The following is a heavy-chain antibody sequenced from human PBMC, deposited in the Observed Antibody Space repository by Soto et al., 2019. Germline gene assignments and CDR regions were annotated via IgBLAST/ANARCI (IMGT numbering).Heavy chain of an antibody. CDR3: ARARGYSYDDAFDI. J-gene: IGHJ3*02. Sequence: TRSLTCTVAGGSILSGGYYWSWIRLRPGKGLEWIGYIYYSGSTYYNPSLKSRVTISVDTSKNQFSLKLSSVTAADTAVYYCARARGYSYDDAFDIWGQGTMVTVSS. CDR1: GGSILSGGYY. D-gene: IGHD5-18*01. V-gene: IGHV4-31*03. CDR2: IYYSGST.